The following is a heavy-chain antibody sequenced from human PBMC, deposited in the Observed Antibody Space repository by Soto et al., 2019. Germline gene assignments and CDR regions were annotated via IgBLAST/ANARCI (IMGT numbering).Heavy chain of an antibody. CDR2: IYYSGST. J-gene: IGHJ5*01. D-gene: IGHD6-6*01. CDR3: ARERPDGARLDS. V-gene: IGHV4-30-4*01. Sequence: PSETLSLTCTVSGGSISSGDYYWSWIRQPPGKGLEWIRYIYYSGSTFYNPSLKSRVTISVDTSKNQFSLKLSSVPAADTAVYYCARERPDGARLDSRGQGTPVTVSS. CDR1: GGSISSGDYY.